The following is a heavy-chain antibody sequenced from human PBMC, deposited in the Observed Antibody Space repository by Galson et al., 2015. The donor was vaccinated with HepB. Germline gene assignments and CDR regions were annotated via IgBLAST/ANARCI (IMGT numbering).Heavy chain of an antibody. CDR2: ISSSSSYI. Sequence: SLRLSCAASGFTFSSYSMNWVRQAPGKGLEWVSSISSSSSYIYYADSVKGRFTISRDNAKNSLYLQMNSLRAEDTAVYYCARDPGGYGMDVWGQGTTVTVSS. J-gene: IGHJ6*02. CDR1: GFTFSSYS. D-gene: IGHD3-10*01. CDR3: ARDPGGYGMDV. V-gene: IGHV3-21*01.